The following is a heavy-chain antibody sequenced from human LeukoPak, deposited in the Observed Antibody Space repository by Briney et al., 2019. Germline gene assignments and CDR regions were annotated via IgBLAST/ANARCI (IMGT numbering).Heavy chain of an antibody. Sequence: PSETLSLTCTVSGGSISSYYWSWIRQPPGKGLEWIGYIYYSGSTNYNPSLKSRVTISVDTSKNQFSLRLGSVTAADTAVYYCARDLGEAADDAFDIWGQGTMVTVSS. CDR3: ARDLGEAADDAFDI. D-gene: IGHD6-13*01. CDR2: IYYSGST. CDR1: GGSISSYY. J-gene: IGHJ3*02. V-gene: IGHV4-59*01.